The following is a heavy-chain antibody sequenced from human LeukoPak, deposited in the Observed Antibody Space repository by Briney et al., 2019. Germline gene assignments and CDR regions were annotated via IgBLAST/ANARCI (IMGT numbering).Heavy chain of an antibody. J-gene: IGHJ6*03. CDR3: ARTDYYYYYMDV. V-gene: IGHV4-38-2*02. CDR2: IYHSGST. CDR1: GYSISSGYY. Sequence: SETLSLTCTVSGYSISSGYYWGWIRQPPGKGLEWIGSIYHSGSTYYNPSLKSRVTISVDTSKNQFSLKLSSVTAADTAVYYCARTDYYYYYMDVWGKGTTVTVSS.